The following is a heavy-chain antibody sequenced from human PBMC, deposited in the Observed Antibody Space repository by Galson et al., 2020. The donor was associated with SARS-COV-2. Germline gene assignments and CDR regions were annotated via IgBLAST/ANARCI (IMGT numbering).Heavy chain of an antibody. D-gene: IGHD6-19*01. V-gene: IGHV3-33*08. CDR1: GFTFSSYW. CDR2: IYFDGSEK. J-gene: IGHJ4*02. Sequence: GESLKISCAASGFTFSSYWMHWVRQAPGKGLEWVAQIYFDGSEKYYGDSVKGRFTISRDSSKNTVYLQMNNLRADDTAVYYCARDGQSSRGWAFDYWGQGTLLTVSS. CDR3: ARDGQSSRGWAFDY.